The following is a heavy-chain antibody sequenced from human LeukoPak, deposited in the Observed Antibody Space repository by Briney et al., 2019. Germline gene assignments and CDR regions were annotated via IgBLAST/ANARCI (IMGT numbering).Heavy chain of an antibody. D-gene: IGHD6-13*01. CDR1: GGSISSSSYY. CDR3: ARSSAAEGPTHNWFDP. J-gene: IGHJ5*02. V-gene: IGHV4-39*01. Sequence: ASETLSLTCTVSGGSISSSSYYWGWIRQPPGKGLEWIGSIYYSGDTYYNPSLRSRVIISVDTSKNQFSLKLTSVTAADTAVYYCARSSAAEGPTHNWFDPWGQGTLVTVPS. CDR2: IYYSGDT.